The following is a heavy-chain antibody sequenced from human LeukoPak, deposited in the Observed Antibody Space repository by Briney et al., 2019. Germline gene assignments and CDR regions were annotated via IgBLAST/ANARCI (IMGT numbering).Heavy chain of an antibody. J-gene: IGHJ4*02. Sequence: PSETLSLTCTVSGGSISSGGYYWSWIRQHPGKGLEWIGYIYYSGSTYYNPSLKSRVTISVDTSKNQFSLRLSSVTAADTAVYYCARGEPPRGMIAVAVYFDYWGQGTLVTVSS. D-gene: IGHD6-19*01. CDR2: IYYSGST. V-gene: IGHV4-31*03. CDR1: GGSISSGGYY. CDR3: ARGEPPRGMIAVAVYFDY.